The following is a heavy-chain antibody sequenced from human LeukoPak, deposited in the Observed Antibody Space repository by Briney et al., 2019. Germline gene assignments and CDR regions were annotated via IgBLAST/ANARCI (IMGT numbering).Heavy chain of an antibody. V-gene: IGHV1-8*03. J-gene: IGHJ4*02. CDR3: ARGLRWIAVAGTWYYFDY. CDR1: GYTFTSYD. Sequence: ASVKVSCKAPGYTFTSYDINWVRHATGQGLEWMGWINPNSGNTGYAQKFQGRVTITRNTSISTAYMELSSLRSEDTAVYYCARGLRWIAVAGTWYYFDYWGQGTLVTVSS. CDR2: INPNSGNT. D-gene: IGHD6-19*01.